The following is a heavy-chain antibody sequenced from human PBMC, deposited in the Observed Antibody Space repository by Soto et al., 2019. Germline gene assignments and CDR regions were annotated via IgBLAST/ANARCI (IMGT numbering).Heavy chain of an antibody. CDR1: GGSISSGGYY. Sequence: SETLSLTCTVSGGSISSGGYYWSWIRQHPGKGLEWIGYIYFSGSTYYNPSLKSRVTISVDTSKNQFSLKLSSVTAADTAVYYCARKDYGTLNWFDPWGQGTLVTVSS. D-gene: IGHD4-17*01. CDR3: ARKDYGTLNWFDP. V-gene: IGHV4-31*03. CDR2: IYFSGST. J-gene: IGHJ5*02.